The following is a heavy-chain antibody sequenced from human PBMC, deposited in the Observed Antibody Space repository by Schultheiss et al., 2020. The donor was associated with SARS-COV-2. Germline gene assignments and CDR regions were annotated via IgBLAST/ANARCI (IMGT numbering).Heavy chain of an antibody. V-gene: IGHV3-9*01. J-gene: IGHJ6*02. CDR2: ISWNSGSI. D-gene: IGHD3-10*01. Sequence: GGSLRLSCAASGFTFSSDSMNWVRQAPGKGLEWVSGISWNSGSIGYADSVKGRFTISRDNAKNSLYLQMNSLRAEDTALYYCATLPQNTMVRGVIDYYYYGMDVWGQGTTVTVSS. CDR3: ATLPQNTMVRGVIDYYYYGMDV. CDR1: GFTFSSDS.